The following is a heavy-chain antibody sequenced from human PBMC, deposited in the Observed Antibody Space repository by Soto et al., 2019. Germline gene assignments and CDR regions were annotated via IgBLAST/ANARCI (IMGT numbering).Heavy chain of an antibody. CDR3: AKDVHYDIVTGIEYFDH. CDR1: GFTFSSYA. D-gene: IGHD3-9*01. J-gene: IGHJ1*01. Sequence: EVQLLESGGGLVQPGESLKISCAVSGFTFSSYAMSWVSQAPGKGLEWVSGISGTGRVTNYAESVKGRFTISRDNPKNTLSLEMKSLRAEDTAVYYCAKDVHYDIVTGIEYFDHWGQGTLVTVSS. V-gene: IGHV3-23*01. CDR2: ISGTGRVT.